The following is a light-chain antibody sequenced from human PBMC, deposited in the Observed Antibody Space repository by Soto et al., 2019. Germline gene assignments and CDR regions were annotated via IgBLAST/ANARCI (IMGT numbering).Light chain of an antibody. CDR2: GNS. Sequence: QSVLTQPPSVSGAPGQRVTISCTGSSSNIGSVYDVHWYQQLQGPAPNLLIYGNSNRPSGVPDRFSGSKSGTSASLATTWLLAEDAVHSYCQAYASGLIGSVFGGGTQLTVL. V-gene: IGLV1-40*01. J-gene: IGLJ2*01. CDR1: SSNIGSVYD. CDR3: QAYASGLIGSV.